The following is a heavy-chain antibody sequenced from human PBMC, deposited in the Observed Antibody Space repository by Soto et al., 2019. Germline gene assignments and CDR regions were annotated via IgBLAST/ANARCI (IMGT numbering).Heavy chain of an antibody. J-gene: IGHJ4*02. CDR3: ARGRGGVVTPYFDY. V-gene: IGHV3-53*04. CDR2: IYSGGST. D-gene: IGHD2-15*01. CDR1: GFTVSSNY. Sequence: GSLRLSCAASGFTVSSNYMSWVRQAPGKGLEWVSVIYSGGSTYYADSVKGRFTISRHNSKNTLYLQMNSLRAEDTAVYYCARGRGGVVTPYFDYWGQGTLVTVSS.